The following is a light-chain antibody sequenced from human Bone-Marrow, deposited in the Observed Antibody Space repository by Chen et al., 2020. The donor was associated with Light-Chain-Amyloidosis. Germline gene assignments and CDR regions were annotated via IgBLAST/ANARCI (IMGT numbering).Light chain of an antibody. CDR3: SSFTSSSSYV. CDR2: AVS. Sequence: QSALTQPASVSGSPGQSITISCTGTSGDVGTYNYVSWYQQHPGKAPKVMIYAVSNRPSGVSTRFSGSKSGNSASLTISGLQAEDEADYYCSSFTSSSSYVFGPWTKVTVL. CDR1: SGDVGTYNY. V-gene: IGLV2-14*01. J-gene: IGLJ1*01.